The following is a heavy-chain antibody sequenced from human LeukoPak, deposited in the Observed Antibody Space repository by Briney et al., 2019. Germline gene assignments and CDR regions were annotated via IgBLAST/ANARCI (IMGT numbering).Heavy chain of an antibody. CDR3: AKDLEDYCSTTSCWGFDY. V-gene: IGHV3-30*18. CDR2: ISYDGSNK. CDR1: GFTFSSYG. J-gene: IGHJ4*02. Sequence: LPGGSLRLSCAASGFTFSSYGMHWVRQAPGKGLEWVAVISYDGSNKYYADSVKGRFTISRDNSKNTLYLQMNSLRAEDTAVYYCAKDLEDYCSTTSCWGFDYWGQGTLVTVSS. D-gene: IGHD2-2*01.